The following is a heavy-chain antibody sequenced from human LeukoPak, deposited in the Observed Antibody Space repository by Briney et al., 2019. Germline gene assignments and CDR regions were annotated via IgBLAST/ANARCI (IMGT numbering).Heavy chain of an antibody. CDR3: ARDRGSSSYLWGDAFDI. V-gene: IGHV1-2*02. Sequence: ASVKVSCKASGYTFTGYYMHWVRQAPGQGLEWMGWINPNSGGTNYAQKFQGRVTMTRDTSISTAYMELSRLRSDDTAVYYCARDRGSSSYLWGDAFDIWGQGTMVTVSS. D-gene: IGHD6-13*01. J-gene: IGHJ3*02. CDR2: INPNSGGT. CDR1: GYTFTGYY.